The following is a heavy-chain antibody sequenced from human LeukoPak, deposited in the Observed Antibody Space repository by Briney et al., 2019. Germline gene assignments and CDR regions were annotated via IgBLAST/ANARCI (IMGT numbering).Heavy chain of an antibody. V-gene: IGHV3-30*02. J-gene: IGHJ4*02. CDR3: ANSPGGSTGWFPDS. D-gene: IGHD6-19*01. CDR1: GFTFSDCG. Sequence: GGSLRLSCAASGFTFSDCGMHWVRQAPGKGLEWVAFIQDDGGKEEYIESVMGRFTISRDNSRNTLYLQMSSLRVEDTGVYYCANSPGGSTGWFPDSWGQGTLVTVSS. CDR2: IQDDGGKE.